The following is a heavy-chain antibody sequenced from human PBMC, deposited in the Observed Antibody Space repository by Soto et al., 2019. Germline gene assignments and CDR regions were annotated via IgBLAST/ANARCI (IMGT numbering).Heavy chain of an antibody. D-gene: IGHD6-6*01. Sequence: SETLSLTCTVSGGSISSYYWSWIRQPPGKGLEWIGYIYYSGSTNYNPSLKSRVTISVDTSKNQFSLKLSSVTAADTAVYYCARGLQRIAARPNNWFDPWGQGTLVTVSS. V-gene: IGHV4-59*01. J-gene: IGHJ5*02. CDR1: GGSISSYY. CDR2: IYYSGST. CDR3: ARGLQRIAARPNNWFDP.